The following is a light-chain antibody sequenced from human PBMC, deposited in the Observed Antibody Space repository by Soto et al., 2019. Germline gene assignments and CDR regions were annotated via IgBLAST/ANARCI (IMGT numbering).Light chain of an antibody. CDR3: ETWYSNTHKV. CDR2: LDRSGSY. CDR1: SGHSTYI. J-gene: IGLJ3*02. Sequence: QSVLTQSSSASASLGSSVKLTCILSSGHSTYIIAWHQQQPGKAPRFLMTLDRSGSYNRGSGVPDRFSGSSSGANRYLTISNLQFEDEGDYYCETWYSNTHKVFGGGTKLTVL. V-gene: IGLV4-60*02.